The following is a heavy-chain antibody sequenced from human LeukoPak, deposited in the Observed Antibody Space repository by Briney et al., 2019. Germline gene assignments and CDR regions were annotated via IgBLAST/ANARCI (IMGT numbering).Heavy chain of an antibody. Sequence: PSETLSLTCAVYGGSFSGYYWSWIRQPPGKGLERIGEINHSGSTNYNPSLKSRVTISVDTSKNQFSLKLSSVTAADTAVYYCARPNTRYCSSTSCYKIWFDPWGQGTLVTVSS. CDR1: GGSFSGYY. V-gene: IGHV4-34*01. CDR2: INHSGST. J-gene: IGHJ5*02. D-gene: IGHD2-2*02. CDR3: ARPNTRYCSSTSCYKIWFDP.